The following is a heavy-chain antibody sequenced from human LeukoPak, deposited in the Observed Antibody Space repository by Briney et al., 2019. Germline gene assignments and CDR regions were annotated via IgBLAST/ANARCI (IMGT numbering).Heavy chain of an antibody. J-gene: IGHJ3*02. CDR2: INHSGST. V-gene: IGHV4-34*01. CDR3: ARAYYDILTGYEGDAFDI. D-gene: IGHD3-9*01. Sequence: PSETLSLTCAVYGGSFSGYYWSWIRQPPGKGLEWIGEINHSGSTNYNPSLKSRVTISVDTSKNQFSLKLSSVTAADTAVYYCARAYYDILTGYEGDAFDIWGQGTMVTVSS. CDR1: GGSFSGYY.